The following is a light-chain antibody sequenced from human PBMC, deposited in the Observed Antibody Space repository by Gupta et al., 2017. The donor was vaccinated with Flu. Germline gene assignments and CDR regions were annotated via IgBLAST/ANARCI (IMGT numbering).Light chain of an antibody. V-gene: IGLV1-40*01. CDR3: QSYDNRQGGYV. CDR1: RANTGGDFA. Sequence: TTSGTSTRANTGGDFAVRLHQKPPPTPPTLLICANNKRSSGAAERFSGSKWGTAASIAITGHQAEEEADYYWQSYDNRQGGYVFGAGTEVTVL. CDR2: ANN. J-gene: IGLJ1*01.